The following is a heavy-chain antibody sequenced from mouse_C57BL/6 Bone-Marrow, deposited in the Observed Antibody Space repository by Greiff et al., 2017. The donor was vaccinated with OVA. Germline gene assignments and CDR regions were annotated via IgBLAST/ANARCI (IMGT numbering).Heavy chain of an antibody. J-gene: IGHJ1*03. CDR1: GFTFSDFY. V-gene: IGHV7-1*01. D-gene: IGHD1-1*01. CDR3: ARESHYYGSSYGYFDV. CDR2: SRNKANDYTT. Sequence: EVQLVESGGGLVQSGRSLRLSCATSGFTFSDFYMEWVRQAPGKGLEWIAASRNKANDYTTEYSASVKGRFIVSRDTSQSILYLQMNALRAEDTAIYYCARESHYYGSSYGYFDVWGTGTTVTVSS.